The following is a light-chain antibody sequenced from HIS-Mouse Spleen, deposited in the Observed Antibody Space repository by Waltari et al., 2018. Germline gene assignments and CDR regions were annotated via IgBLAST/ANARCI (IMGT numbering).Light chain of an antibody. V-gene: IGKV3-11*01. CDR2: DAS. CDR3: QQCSNWPPAGYYFT. Sequence: DIVLTHSPATLSLPPGESATLSCRASQSVSSYLAWYQQKPGQAPRLLIYDASNRATGTPARFSGSGSGTDFTLNISSLEPEDFAVYYCQQCSNWPPAGYYFTFGPGTKVDIK. CDR1: QSVSSY. J-gene: IGKJ3*01.